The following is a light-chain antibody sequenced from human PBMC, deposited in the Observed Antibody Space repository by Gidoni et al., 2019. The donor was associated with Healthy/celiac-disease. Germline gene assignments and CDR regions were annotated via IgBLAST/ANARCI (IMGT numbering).Light chain of an antibody. CDR1: QRVTSSY. J-gene: IGKJ2*01. V-gene: IGKV3-20*01. CDR3: QQYGSSPRT. Sequence: EIVLTQSPGTLSLSPGERATLSCRASQRVTSSYLAWYQQKPGQAPRLLIYGASSRATGIPDKFSRSGSGADFTLAISRLEPEDFAVYYCQQYGSSPRTFGQXTKLEIK. CDR2: GAS.